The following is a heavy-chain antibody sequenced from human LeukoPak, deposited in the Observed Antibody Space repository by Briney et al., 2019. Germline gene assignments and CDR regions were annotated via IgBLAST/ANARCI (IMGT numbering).Heavy chain of an antibody. Sequence: PSQTLPLTCTVSGASFNSDDQYWNWIRQSPAKGLEWIGSIHPSGMLYNNPSLESRVTMSRDTSKNQFSLNLNSVTAADTAVYFCSRGLDSRKLSYWGQGILVTVSS. V-gene: IGHV4-31*03. CDR2: IHPSGML. CDR1: GASFNSDDQY. CDR3: SRGLDSRKLSY. D-gene: IGHD3-22*01. J-gene: IGHJ4*02.